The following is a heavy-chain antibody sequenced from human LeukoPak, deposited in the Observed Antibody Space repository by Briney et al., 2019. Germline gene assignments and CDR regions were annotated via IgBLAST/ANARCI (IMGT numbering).Heavy chain of an antibody. CDR2: ITWDGSSH. CDR1: GFTFDDYA. CDR3: ARDTGPRPISYFDS. J-gene: IGHJ4*02. Sequence: PGGSLRLSCATSGFTFDDYALHWVRQSPEKGLEWLSLITWDGSSHYYADSVKGRFTISRDNSKNSLYLQMDGLRPEDTALYFCARDTGPRPISYFDSWGQGTLVTVSS. D-gene: IGHD3-3*02. V-gene: IGHV3-43D*03.